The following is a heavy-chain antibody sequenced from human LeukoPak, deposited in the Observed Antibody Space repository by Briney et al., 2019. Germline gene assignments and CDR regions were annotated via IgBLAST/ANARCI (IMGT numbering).Heavy chain of an antibody. CDR3: ARGDSSSAPDY. J-gene: IGHJ4*02. D-gene: IGHD6-6*01. CDR2: IIPILGIA. V-gene: IGHV1-69*04. Sequence: SVKVSCKASGGTFSSYAISWVRQAPGQGLGWMGRIIPILGIANYAQKFQGRVTITADKSTSTAYVELSSLRSEDTAVYYCARGDSSSAPDYWGQGTLVTVSS. CDR1: GGTFSSYA.